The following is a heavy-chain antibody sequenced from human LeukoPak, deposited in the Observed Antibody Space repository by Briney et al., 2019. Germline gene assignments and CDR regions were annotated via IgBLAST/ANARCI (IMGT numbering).Heavy chain of an antibody. D-gene: IGHD3-10*01. J-gene: IGHJ4*02. CDR3: ARGRGVRGVITHHGY. Sequence: GASVKVSCKASGYTFTSYDINWVRQATGQGLEWMGWMNPNSGNTGYAQKFQGRVTMTRNTSISTAYMELSSLRSEDTAVYYCARGRGVRGVITHHGYWGQGTLVTVSS. CDR2: MNPNSGNT. CDR1: GYTFTSYD. V-gene: IGHV1-8*01.